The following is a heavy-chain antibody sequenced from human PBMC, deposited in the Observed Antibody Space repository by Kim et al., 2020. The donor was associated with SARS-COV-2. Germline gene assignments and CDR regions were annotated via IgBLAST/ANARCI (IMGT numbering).Heavy chain of an antibody. V-gene: IGHV3-30*18. Sequence: RGSLRLSCAASGFTFSSYGMHWVRQAPGKGLEWVAVISYDGSNKYYADSVKGRFTISRDNSKNTLYLQMNSLRAEDTAVYYCAKDPGSSSWKIDYWGQGT. J-gene: IGHJ4*02. CDR3: AKDPGSSSWKIDY. CDR2: ISYDGSNK. D-gene: IGHD6-13*01. CDR1: GFTFSSYG.